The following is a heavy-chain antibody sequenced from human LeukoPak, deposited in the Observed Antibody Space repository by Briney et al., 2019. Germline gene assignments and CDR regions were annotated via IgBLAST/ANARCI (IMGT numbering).Heavy chain of an antibody. D-gene: IGHD4-17*01. CDR1: GGSISGGGYS. CDR3: ARAVTTYYFDY. Sequence: NSSETLSLTCAVSGGSISGGGYSWSWIRQPPGKGLEWIGYIYHSGSTYYNPSLKSRVTISVDRSKNQFSLKLSSVTAADTAVYYCARAVTTYYFDYWGQGTLVTVSS. CDR2: IYHSGST. V-gene: IGHV4-30-2*01. J-gene: IGHJ4*02.